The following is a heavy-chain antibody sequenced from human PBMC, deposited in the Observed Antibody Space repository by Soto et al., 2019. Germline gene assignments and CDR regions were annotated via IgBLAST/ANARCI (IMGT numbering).Heavy chain of an antibody. Sequence: GESLKISCAASGFTFSSYAMHWVRQAPGKGLEYVSAISSNGGSTYYANSVKGRFTISRDNSKNTLYLQMGSLRAEDMAVYYCAREGRGSKAGRRYSSSWYAFDIWGQGTMVTVSS. J-gene: IGHJ3*02. D-gene: IGHD6-13*01. V-gene: IGHV3-64*01. CDR1: GFTFSSYA. CDR3: AREGRGSKAGRRYSSSWYAFDI. CDR2: ISSNGGST.